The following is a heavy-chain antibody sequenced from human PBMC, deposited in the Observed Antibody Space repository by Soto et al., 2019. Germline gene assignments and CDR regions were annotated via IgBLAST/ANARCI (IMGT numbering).Heavy chain of an antibody. Sequence: PSETLSLTCTVSGGSISSYYWSWIRQPPGKGLEWIGYIYYSGSTNYNPSLKSRVTISVDTSKNQFSLKLSSVTAADTAVYYCARDNIVVVTASLANWFDPWGQGTLVTVSS. CDR1: GGSISSYY. D-gene: IGHD2-21*02. CDR3: ARDNIVVVTASLANWFDP. CDR2: IYYSGST. J-gene: IGHJ5*02. V-gene: IGHV4-59*01.